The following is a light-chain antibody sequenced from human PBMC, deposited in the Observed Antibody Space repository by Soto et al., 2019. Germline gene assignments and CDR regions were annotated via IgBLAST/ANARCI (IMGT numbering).Light chain of an antibody. J-gene: IGKJ5*01. CDR2: DAS. Sequence: EIVLTQPPATLSLSPGERATLSCRASQSVRSYLAWYQQEPGQAPRLLIYDASIRATGIPARFSGSGSGTDFTLTISSLEPEDFAVYYCQQRSNWPPITFGQGTRLEIK. CDR1: QSVRSY. CDR3: QQRSNWPPIT. V-gene: IGKV3-11*01.